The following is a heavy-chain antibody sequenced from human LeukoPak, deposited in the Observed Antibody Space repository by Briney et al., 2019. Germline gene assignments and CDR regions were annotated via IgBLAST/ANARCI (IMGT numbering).Heavy chain of an antibody. CDR3: ARTGIAVAGMFN. Sequence: GGSLRLSCAASGFTFSSYWMHWVRQAPGKGLVWVSRINSDGSSTTYADSVKGRFTISRDNSKNTLYLQMNSLRAEDTAVYYCARTGIAVAGMFNWGQGTLVTVSS. CDR1: GFTFSSYW. D-gene: IGHD6-19*01. CDR2: INSDGSST. J-gene: IGHJ4*02. V-gene: IGHV3-74*01.